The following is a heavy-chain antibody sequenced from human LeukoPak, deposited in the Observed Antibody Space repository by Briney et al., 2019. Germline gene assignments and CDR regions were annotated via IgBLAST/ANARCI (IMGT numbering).Heavy chain of an antibody. D-gene: IGHD2-2*01. CDR1: GGTFSSYA. V-gene: IGHV1-69*04. CDR3: ARGGWGDIVVVGGFDY. J-gene: IGHJ4*02. CDR2: IIPILGIA. Sequence: ASVKVSCKASGGTFSSYAISWVRQAPGQGLEWMGRIIPILGIANYAQKFQGRVTITADKSTSTAYMELGSLRSEDTAVYYCARGGWGDIVVVGGFDYWGQGTLVTVSS.